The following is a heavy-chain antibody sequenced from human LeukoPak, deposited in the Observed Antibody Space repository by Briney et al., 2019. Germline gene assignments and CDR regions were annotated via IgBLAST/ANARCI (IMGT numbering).Heavy chain of an antibody. CDR3: ARRVVPAANWFDP. CDR1: GGSISSSSYY. CDR2: IYYSGST. V-gene: IGHV4-39*07. J-gene: IGHJ5*02. D-gene: IGHD2-2*01. Sequence: SETLSLTCTVSGGSISSSSYYWGWLRQPPGKGLEWVGSIYYSGSTYYNPSLKSRVTISVDTSKNQFSLKLSSVTAADTAVYYCARRVVPAANWFDPWGQGTLVTVSS.